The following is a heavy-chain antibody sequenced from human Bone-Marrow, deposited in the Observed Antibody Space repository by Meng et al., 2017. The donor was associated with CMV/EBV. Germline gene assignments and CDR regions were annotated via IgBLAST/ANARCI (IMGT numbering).Heavy chain of an antibody. Sequence: GESLKISCAASGFNFSSYGMDWVRQAPGKGLEWVAIIWYDGSNEYYADSVKGRFTISRDKSRNTLYLQMNSLRVEDTAVYYCAKGSGYYRGGNVMDVWGQGTTVTFSS. D-gene: IGHD3-3*01. CDR2: IWYDGSNE. CDR3: AKGSGYYRGGNVMDV. V-gene: IGHV3-33*03. CDR1: GFNFSSYG. J-gene: IGHJ6*02.